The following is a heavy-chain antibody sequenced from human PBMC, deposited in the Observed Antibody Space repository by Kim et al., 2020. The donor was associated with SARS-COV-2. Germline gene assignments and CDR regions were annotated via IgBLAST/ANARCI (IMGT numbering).Heavy chain of an antibody. CDR2: IYYSGST. J-gene: IGHJ6*01. Sequence: SETLSLTCTVSGGSISSYYWSWIRQPPGKGLEWIGYIYYSGSTNYNPSLQSRVTISVDTSKNQFSLKLSSVTAADTAVYYCARGPSGVSSSGYNYYYYYG. CDR3: ARGPSGVSSSGYNYYYYYG. CDR1: GGSISSYY. V-gene: IGHV4-59*01. D-gene: IGHD3-22*01.